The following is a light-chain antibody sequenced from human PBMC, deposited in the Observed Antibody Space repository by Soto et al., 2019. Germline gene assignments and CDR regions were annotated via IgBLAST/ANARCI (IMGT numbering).Light chain of an antibody. V-gene: IGLV7-46*01. Sequence: QAVVTQEPSLTVSPGGTVTLTCRSSTGAVTNGHYPYWFQQKPGQAPRTLIYDTTNRHSWTPARFSGSLLGGKAALTLSGAQPEDEAEYYCLLSYNGPYVFGTGNKVTVL. CDR3: LLSYNGPYV. CDR2: DTT. J-gene: IGLJ1*01. CDR1: TGAVTNGHY.